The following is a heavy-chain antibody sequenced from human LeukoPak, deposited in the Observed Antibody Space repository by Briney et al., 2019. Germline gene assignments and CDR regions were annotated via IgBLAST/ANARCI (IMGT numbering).Heavy chain of an antibody. CDR1: GFTFSDYY. CDR3: ARVAKYYYGSETYYFFEH. CDR2: ISSSGSTI. Sequence: GGSLRLSCAASGFTFSDYYMSWIRQAPGKGLEWVSYISSSGSTIYYADSVKSRFTISRDNAKNSLYLQMNSLRAEDTAVYYCARVAKYYYGSETYYFFEHWGQGTPVTASS. J-gene: IGHJ4*02. D-gene: IGHD3-10*01. V-gene: IGHV3-11*04.